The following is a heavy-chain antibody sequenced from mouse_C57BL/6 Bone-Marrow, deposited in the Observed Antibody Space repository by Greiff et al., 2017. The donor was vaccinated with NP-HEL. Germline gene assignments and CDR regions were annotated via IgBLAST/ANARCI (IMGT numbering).Heavy chain of an antibody. CDR1: GFTFSDYY. CDR2: ISNGGGST. V-gene: IGHV5-12*01. Sequence: EVQVVESGGGLVQPGGSLKLSCAASGFTFSDYYMYWVRQTPEKRLEWVAYISNGGGSTYYPDTVKGRFTISSDNAKNTLYLQMSRLKSEDTAMYYCARQGDYGSSSWYFDVWGTGTTVTVSS. J-gene: IGHJ1*03. CDR3: ARQGDYGSSSWYFDV. D-gene: IGHD1-1*01.